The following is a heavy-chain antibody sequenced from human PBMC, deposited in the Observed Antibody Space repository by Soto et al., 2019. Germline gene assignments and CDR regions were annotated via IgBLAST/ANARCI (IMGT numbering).Heavy chain of an antibody. CDR2: INNRGST. CDR3: VGNDRRYCITTSCYVFGP. Sequence: SDPLSLTCIVSGSSVNSCIYYWSWIRQAPGKGLERIGHINNRGSTNYNHSLNSRVTTSVDTSQDQFTLKLKSLTDADTAVYYCVGNDRRYCITTSCYVFGPWGQGTLVTVS. D-gene: IGHD2-2*01. V-gene: IGHV4-61*01. J-gene: IGHJ5*02. CDR1: GSSVNSCIYY.